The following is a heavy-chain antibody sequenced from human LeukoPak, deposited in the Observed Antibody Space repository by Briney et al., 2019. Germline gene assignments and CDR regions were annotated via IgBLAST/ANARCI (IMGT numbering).Heavy chain of an antibody. CDR2: ISSSGSTI. J-gene: IGHJ4*02. Sequence: GGSLRLSCAASGFTFSDYYMSWIRQAPGKGLEWVSYISSSGSTIYYADSVKGRFTISRDNAKNSLYLQMNSLRAEDTAVYYCARSDDGDYNTLYFDYWGQGTLVTVSS. D-gene: IGHD4-17*01. CDR1: GFTFSDYY. CDR3: ARSDDGDYNTLYFDY. V-gene: IGHV3-11*01.